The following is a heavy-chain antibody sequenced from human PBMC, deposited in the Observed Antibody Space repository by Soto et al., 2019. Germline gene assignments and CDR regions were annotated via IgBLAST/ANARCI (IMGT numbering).Heavy chain of an antibody. CDR3: ARLAYSSRGGQFFDY. CDR1: GDSISSGGYH. V-gene: IGHV4-31*03. D-gene: IGHD6-13*01. CDR2: IYYSGAT. Sequence: QVQLQESGPGLVEPSQTLSLTCNVSGDSISSGGYHWSWIRQHPGKGLEWIVYIYYSGATYYNPSVKSRVAISVHTAKKQFSVSLSSATAADTAVYYCARLAYSSRGGQFFDYWGQGVLVTVSS. J-gene: IGHJ4*02.